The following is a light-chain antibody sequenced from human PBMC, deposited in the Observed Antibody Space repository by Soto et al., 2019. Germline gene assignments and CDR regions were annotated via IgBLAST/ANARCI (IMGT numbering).Light chain of an antibody. Sequence: EIVLTQSPGTLSLSPGEGATLSCRASQSVSSVYLAWYQQKPGQAPRLLIYSASTRAAGIPDRFSGSGSGTDFTLTISRLEPEDFAAYYCQQYSSSLYTFGQGTKVDIK. CDR2: SAS. J-gene: IGKJ2*01. CDR1: QSVSSVY. CDR3: QQYSSSLYT. V-gene: IGKV3-20*01.